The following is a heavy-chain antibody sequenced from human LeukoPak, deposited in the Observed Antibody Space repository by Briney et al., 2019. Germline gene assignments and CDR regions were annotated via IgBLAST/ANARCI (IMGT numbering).Heavy chain of an antibody. Sequence: KASETLSLTCTVSGGSISSSNWWSWVRQPPGKGLEWIGEIYHSGSTNYNPSLKSRVTISVDKSKNQFSLKLSSVTAADTAVYYCAREGGSYSFFDYWGQGTLVTVSS. CDR1: GGSISSSNW. J-gene: IGHJ4*02. D-gene: IGHD1-26*01. V-gene: IGHV4-4*02. CDR3: AREGGSYSFFDY. CDR2: IYHSGST.